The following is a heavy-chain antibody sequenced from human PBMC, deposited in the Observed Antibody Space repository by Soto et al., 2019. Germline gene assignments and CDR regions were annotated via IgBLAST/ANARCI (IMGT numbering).Heavy chain of an antibody. D-gene: IGHD3-9*01. CDR3: ARGFYDILTGYSDY. CDR2: ISSSGDST. Sequence: GGSLRLSCAASGVTFSRNAMIWVRQAPGKGLGWVSTISSSGDSTYYADSVKGRFTVSRDNSMNTLYLQMNSLRAEDTAVYYCARGFYDILTGYSDYWGQGTLVTVSS. V-gene: IGHV3-23*01. J-gene: IGHJ4*02. CDR1: GVTFSRNA.